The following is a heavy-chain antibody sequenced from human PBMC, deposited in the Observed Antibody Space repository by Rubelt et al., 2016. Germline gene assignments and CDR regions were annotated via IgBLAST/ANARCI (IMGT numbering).Heavy chain of an antibody. CDR2: IDPNSGGT. J-gene: IGHJ4*02. CDR3: ARDRYKGPRWLVAY. V-gene: IGHV1-2*02. Sequence: QVQLVQSGAEVKKPGASVKISCKASGYTFTGYYMHWVRQAPGQGLEWMGWIDPNSGGTNYDEMCQGRVTMTRETSISTAYMELSRLRSDDTAVYYCARDRYKGPRWLVAYWGQGTLVTVSS. D-gene: IGHD6-19*01. CDR1: GYTFTGYY.